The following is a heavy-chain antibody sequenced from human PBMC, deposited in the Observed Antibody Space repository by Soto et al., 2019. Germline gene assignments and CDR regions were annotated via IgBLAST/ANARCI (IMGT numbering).Heavy chain of an antibody. CDR2: IYWDDDK. Sequence: SGPTLVNPTQTLTLTCTFSGLSLSTSGVGVGWIRQPPGKALEWLALIYWDDDKRYSPSLKSRLTITKDTSKNQVVLTMTNMDPVDTATYYCAHRPDIVVVVAATDEPTIWFDPWGQGTRVTVSS. D-gene: IGHD2-15*01. V-gene: IGHV2-5*02. J-gene: IGHJ5*02. CDR3: AHRPDIVVVVAATDEPTIWFDP. CDR1: GLSLSTSGVG.